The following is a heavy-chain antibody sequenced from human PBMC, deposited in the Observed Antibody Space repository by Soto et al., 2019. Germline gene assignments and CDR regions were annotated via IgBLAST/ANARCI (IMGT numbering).Heavy chain of an antibody. CDR2: IHSSGTF. D-gene: IGHD5-12*01. V-gene: IGHV4-4*07. CDR3: ARDNIVSKGYGMDV. CDR1: GASISNAY. J-gene: IGHJ6*02. Sequence: SETLSLTCTVSGASISNAYWSWIRQAAGKRLEWIGRIHSSGTFNYNPSLKSRVSISRDMSKNQISLKLSSVTAADTAVYYCARDNIVSKGYGMDVWGQGTTVTVSS.